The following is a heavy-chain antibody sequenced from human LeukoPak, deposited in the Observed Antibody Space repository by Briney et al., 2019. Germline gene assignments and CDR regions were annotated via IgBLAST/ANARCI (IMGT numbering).Heavy chain of an antibody. CDR1: GYTFTGYY. V-gene: IGHV1-2*02. J-gene: IGHJ4*02. D-gene: IGHD2-15*01. CDR2: INPNSGGT. Sequence: ASVKVSRKASGYTFTGYYMHWVRQAPGQGLEWMGWINPNSGGTNYAQKFQGRVTMTRDTSISTAYMELSRLRSDDTAVYYCARDCGGGSCYAGGYWGQGTLVTVSS. CDR3: ARDCGGGSCYAGGY.